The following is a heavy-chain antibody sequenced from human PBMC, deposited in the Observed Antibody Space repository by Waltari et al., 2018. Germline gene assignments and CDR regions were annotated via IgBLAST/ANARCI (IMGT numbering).Heavy chain of an antibody. CDR1: GGTFSSYA. CDR3: ASRPGVVTPWYYGMDV. J-gene: IGHJ6*02. Sequence: QVQLVQSGAEVKKPGSSVKVSCKASGGTFSSYAISWVRQAPGQGLEWMGGIIPIFGTANYAQKFQGRVTITADETTSTAYMELSSLRSEDTAVYYCASRPGVVTPWYYGMDVWGQGTTVTVSS. V-gene: IGHV1-69*01. D-gene: IGHD3-3*01. CDR2: IIPIFGTA.